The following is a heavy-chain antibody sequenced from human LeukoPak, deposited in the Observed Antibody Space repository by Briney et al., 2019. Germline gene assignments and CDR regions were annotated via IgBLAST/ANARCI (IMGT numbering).Heavy chain of an antibody. J-gene: IGHJ4*02. D-gene: IGHD5-12*01. V-gene: IGHV1-69*13. Sequence: GASVKVSCKASGGTFNIYAISWVRQAPGQGLEWMGGIIPIFGTANYAQKFQGRVTITADESTSTAYMELSSLRSEDTAVYYCARVLSGYDEEEYYFDYWGQGTLVTVSS. CDR2: IIPIFGTA. CDR3: ARVLSGYDEEEYYFDY. CDR1: GGTFNIYA.